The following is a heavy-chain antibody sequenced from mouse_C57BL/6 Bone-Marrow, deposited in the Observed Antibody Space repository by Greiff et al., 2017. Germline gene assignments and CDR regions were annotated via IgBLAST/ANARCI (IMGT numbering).Heavy chain of an antibody. CDR3: ARGIITTVVATNYYAMDY. Sequence: QVQLQQSGAELMKPGASVKLSCKATGYTFTGYWIEWVKQRHGHGLAWIGEILPGRGSTNYNEKFKGKATFTADTSSNTAYMRLSSLTTEDSAIYYCARGIITTVVATNYYAMDYWGQGTSVTVSS. J-gene: IGHJ4*01. CDR1: GYTFTGYW. V-gene: IGHV1-9*01. D-gene: IGHD1-1*01. CDR2: ILPGRGST.